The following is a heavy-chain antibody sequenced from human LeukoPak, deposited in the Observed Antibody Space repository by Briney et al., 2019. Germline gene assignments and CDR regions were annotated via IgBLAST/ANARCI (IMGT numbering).Heavy chain of an antibody. V-gene: IGHV4-31*03. CDR3: AREVIAAAGSDTYYHYYYMDV. J-gene: IGHJ6*03. D-gene: IGHD6-13*01. CDR2: IYYSGST. Sequence: PSQTLSLTCTVSGGSISSGGYYWSWIRQHPGKGLEWIGYIYYSGSTYYNPSLKSRVTISVDTSKNQFSLKLSSVTAADTAVYYCAREVIAAAGSDTYYHYYYMDVWGKGTTVTVSS. CDR1: GGSISSGGYY.